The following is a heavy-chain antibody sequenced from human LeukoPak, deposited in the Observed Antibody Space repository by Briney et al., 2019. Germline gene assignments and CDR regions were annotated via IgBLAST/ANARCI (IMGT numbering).Heavy chain of an antibody. J-gene: IGHJ4*02. CDR3: TAEKNGSPHY. CDR2: IYYTGST. CDR1: RGSVSSSTYY. V-gene: IGHV4-39*07. Sequence: TSETLSLTCTVSRGSVSSSTYYWSWVRQPPGKGLEWIASIYYTGSTYYNPSLKSRVTISLNMSKNEFFLTMTSVTAADTAVYFCTAEKNGSPHYWGQGTQVTVSS. D-gene: IGHD2-8*01.